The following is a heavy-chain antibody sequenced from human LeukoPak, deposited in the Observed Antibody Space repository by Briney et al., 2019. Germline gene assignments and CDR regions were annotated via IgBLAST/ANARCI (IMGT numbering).Heavy chain of an antibody. D-gene: IGHD1-26*01. Sequence: PGTSLRLSCATSGFTFSHYAFHWVRQAPGKGLEWVAVIWYDGSHDTYADSVKGRFTVSRDNSKNMLYLQMNSLRVEDTAVYYCAKHGPVPGVGYFAFDYWGQGTLVAVSS. CDR1: GFTFSHYA. CDR2: IWYDGSHD. V-gene: IGHV3-33*06. J-gene: IGHJ4*02. CDR3: AKHGPVPGVGYFAFDY.